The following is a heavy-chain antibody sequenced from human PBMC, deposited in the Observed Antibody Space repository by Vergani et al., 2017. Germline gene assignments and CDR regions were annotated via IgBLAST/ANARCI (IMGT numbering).Heavy chain of an antibody. CDR2: VSWNSETI. CDR3: ARDITASVKSPPHPDWFDP. V-gene: IGHV3-9*01. CDR1: GFRFDEYA. D-gene: IGHD4-17*01. Sequence: EEKLVESGGGLVQPGRSLRLSCEASGFRFDEYAMHWVRRVPGKGLEWVSGVSWNSETIRYADSVKGRFTISRDNVKNVLFLQMENLRAADTGVYFCARDITASVKSPPHPDWFDPWGQGSLVTVSS. J-gene: IGHJ5*02.